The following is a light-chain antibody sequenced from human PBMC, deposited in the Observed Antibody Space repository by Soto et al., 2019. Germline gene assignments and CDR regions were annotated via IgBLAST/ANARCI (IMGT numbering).Light chain of an antibody. CDR2: GVT. CDR1: SSDVGGYNY. Sequence: QSVLTQPASVSGSPGQSVTISCPGTSSDVGGYNYVSWYQQHPGEAPKLLLYGVTNRPSGISHRFSGSKSGNTASLTVSGLQAEDEADYYCISYTTARTYVFATGTKLTVL. CDR3: ISYTTARTYV. V-gene: IGLV2-14*01. J-gene: IGLJ1*01.